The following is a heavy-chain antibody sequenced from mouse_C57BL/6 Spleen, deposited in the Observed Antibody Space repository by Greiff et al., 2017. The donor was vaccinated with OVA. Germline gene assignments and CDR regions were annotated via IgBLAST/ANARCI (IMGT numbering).Heavy chain of an antibody. CDR1: GYTFTSYW. V-gene: IGHV1-53*01. J-gene: IGHJ4*01. CDR3: ARAGLRWAMDY. Sequence: QVQLQQPGTELVKPGASVKLSCKASGYTFTSYWMHWVKQRPGQGLEWIGNINPSNGGTNYNEQFKSKATLTVDKASSTAYMQLSSLTSEDSAVYFCARAGLRWAMDYWGQGTSVTVSS. D-gene: IGHD1-1*02. CDR2: INPSNGGT.